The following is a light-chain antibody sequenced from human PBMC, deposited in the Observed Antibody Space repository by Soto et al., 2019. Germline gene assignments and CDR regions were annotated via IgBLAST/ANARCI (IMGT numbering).Light chain of an antibody. CDR2: GAS. CDR1: QGISSY. J-gene: IGKJ1*01. Sequence: DIQLTQSPSFLSASVGDRVTITCRASQGISSYLVWYQQKPGKAPNLLIYGASTLQSGVPSRFSGSGSGTEFTLKISSLQPEDFATYYCQQFNSYPRTFGQGTKV. CDR3: QQFNSYPRT. V-gene: IGKV1-9*01.